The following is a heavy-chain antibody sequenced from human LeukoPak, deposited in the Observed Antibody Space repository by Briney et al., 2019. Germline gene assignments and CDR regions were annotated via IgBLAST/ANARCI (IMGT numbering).Heavy chain of an antibody. D-gene: IGHD5-18*01. CDR2: IKQDGSEK. CDR1: GFPFSQYW. Sequence: GGSLSLSCAASGFPFSQYWMIWLRQATGGGVEGVANIKQDGSEKYYMASVKGRFTISRDNTKTSLYLQMNSLRAEDTALYYCATHRGYSYGTAEVFDYWGQGTLVTVSS. J-gene: IGHJ4*02. V-gene: IGHV3-7*01. CDR3: ATHRGYSYGTAEVFDY.